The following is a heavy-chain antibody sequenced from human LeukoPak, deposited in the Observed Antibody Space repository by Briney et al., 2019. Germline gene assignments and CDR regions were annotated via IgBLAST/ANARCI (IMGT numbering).Heavy chain of an antibody. CDR3: ARALQQLGHGWFDP. J-gene: IGHJ5*02. Sequence: GGSLRLSCAASGFTFSSYGMHWVRQAPGKGLEWVAFIRYDGSNKYYADSVKGRFTISRDNSKNTLYLQMNSLRAEDTAVYYCARALQQLGHGWFDPWGQGTLVTVSS. CDR2: IRYDGSNK. V-gene: IGHV3-30*02. D-gene: IGHD6-13*01. CDR1: GFTFSSYG.